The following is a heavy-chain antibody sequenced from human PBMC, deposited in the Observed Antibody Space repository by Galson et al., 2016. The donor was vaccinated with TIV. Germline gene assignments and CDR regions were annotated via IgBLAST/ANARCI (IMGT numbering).Heavy chain of an antibody. D-gene: IGHD2-15*01. CDR3: ARETCSGGTCYSRIGAFDI. CDR1: GGTFSFYA. Sequence: SVKVSCKASGGTFSFYAVTWVRQAPGQGLEWMGGINPIFRTPNYAQKFQGRVTMNADDSPRTAYMELRSLGSEDTAVYYCARETCSGGTCYSRIGAFDIWGQGTMVTVSS. J-gene: IGHJ3*02. CDR2: INPIFRTP. V-gene: IGHV1-69*13.